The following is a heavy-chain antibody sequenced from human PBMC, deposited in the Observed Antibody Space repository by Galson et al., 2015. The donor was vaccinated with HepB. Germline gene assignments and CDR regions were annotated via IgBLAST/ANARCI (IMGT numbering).Heavy chain of an antibody. CDR1: GGSISSSDYY. Sequence: LSLTCTVSGGSISSSDYYWAWIRQPPGKGLEWIGSIYYSGSTYYNPSLKSRVTISVDTSKNQFSLKLSSVTAADTAVYYCARQPNYYDSSGYYYGGYFQHWGQGTLVTVSS. J-gene: IGHJ1*01. CDR3: ARQPNYYDSSGYYYGGYFQH. V-gene: IGHV4-39*01. D-gene: IGHD3-22*01. CDR2: IYYSGST.